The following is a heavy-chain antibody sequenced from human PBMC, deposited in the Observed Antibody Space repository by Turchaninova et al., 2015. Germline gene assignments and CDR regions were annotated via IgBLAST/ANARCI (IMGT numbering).Heavy chain of an antibody. J-gene: IGHJ2*01. CDR1: GGSISSGSFY. D-gene: IGHD2-2*01. Sequence: LVKPSETLSLTCTVSGGSISSGSFYWGWIRQPPGEGLEWIGSIYYSGSNYYNPSLKSRVTVSVDTSKNQFSLKLSSVPAADTAVYYCARGYCSSTSCWYWYFDLWGRGTLVTVSS. V-gene: IGHV4-39*07. CDR2: IYYSGSN. CDR3: ARGYCSSTSCWYWYFDL.